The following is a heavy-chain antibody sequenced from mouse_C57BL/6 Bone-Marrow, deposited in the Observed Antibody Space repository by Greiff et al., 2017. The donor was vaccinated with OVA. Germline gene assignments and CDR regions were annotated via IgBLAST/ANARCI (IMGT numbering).Heavy chain of an antibody. V-gene: IGHV1-59*01. J-gene: IGHJ1*03. CDR1: GYTFTSYW. Sequence: QVQLQQPGAELVRPGPSVKLSCKASGYTFTSYWMHWVKQRPGQGLEWIGVIDPSDSYTNYNQKFKGKATLTVDTSSSTAYMQLSSLTSEDSAVYYCARGSTTVVDWYFDVWGTGTTVTVSS. D-gene: IGHD1-1*01. CDR2: IDPSDSYT. CDR3: ARGSTTVVDWYFDV.